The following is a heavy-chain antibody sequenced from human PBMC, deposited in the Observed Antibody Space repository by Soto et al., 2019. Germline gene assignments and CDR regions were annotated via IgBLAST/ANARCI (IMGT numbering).Heavy chain of an antibody. CDR2: IYTSGST. CDR1: GGSISSYY. CDR3: ARADYDFWSGYYWFDP. J-gene: IGHJ5*02. Sequence: SETLSLTCTVSGGSISSYYWSWIRQPAGKGLEWIGRIYTSGSTNYNPSLKSRVTMSVDTSKNQFSLKLSSVTAADTAVYYCARADYDFWSGYYWFDPWGQGTLVTVSS. V-gene: IGHV4-4*07. D-gene: IGHD3-3*01.